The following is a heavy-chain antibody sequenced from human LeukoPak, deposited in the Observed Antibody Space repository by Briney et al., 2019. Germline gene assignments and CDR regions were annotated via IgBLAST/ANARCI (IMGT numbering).Heavy chain of an antibody. D-gene: IGHD6-19*01. V-gene: IGHV4-59*08. J-gene: IGHJ3*02. Sequence: PSETLSLTCTVSGGSISSYYWSWIRQPPGKGLEWIGYIYYSGSTNYNPSLKSRVTISVDTSKNQFSLKLSSVTAADTAVYYCARWVGIAVAGTLAFDIWGQGTMVTVSS. CDR3: ARWVGIAVAGTLAFDI. CDR1: GGSISSYY. CDR2: IYYSGST.